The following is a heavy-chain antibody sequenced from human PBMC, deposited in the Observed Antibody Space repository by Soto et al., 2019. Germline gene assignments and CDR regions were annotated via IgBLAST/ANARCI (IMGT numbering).Heavy chain of an antibody. V-gene: IGHV4-34*01. D-gene: IGHD5-12*01. Sequence: SETLSLTCAVYGGSFSGYYWSWIRQPPGKVLEWIGEINHSGSTNYNPSLKSRVTISVDTAKNQFTLKLSSVTAADTAVYYCARGRWSGWLRLKLFGWFDPGCEGTLHNISS. J-gene: IGHJ5*02. CDR2: INHSGST. CDR1: GGSFSGYY. CDR3: ARGRWSGWLRLKLFGWFDP.